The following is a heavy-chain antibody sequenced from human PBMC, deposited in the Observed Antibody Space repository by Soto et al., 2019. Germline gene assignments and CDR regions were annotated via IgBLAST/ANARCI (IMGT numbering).Heavy chain of an antibody. CDR3: ARGGHRYGFSTGPSLGRFFDY. CDR2: IYYSGST. D-gene: IGHD5-18*01. V-gene: IGHV4-61*01. Sequence: SETLSLTCTVSGGSLSSGSYYWSWIRQPPGKGLEGIGYIYYSGSTNYNPSLKSRVTISVDTSKNQFSLKLRSVTAADTAVYYCARGGHRYGFSTGPSLGRFFDYWGQGTLVTVSS. CDR1: GGSLSSGSYY. J-gene: IGHJ4*02.